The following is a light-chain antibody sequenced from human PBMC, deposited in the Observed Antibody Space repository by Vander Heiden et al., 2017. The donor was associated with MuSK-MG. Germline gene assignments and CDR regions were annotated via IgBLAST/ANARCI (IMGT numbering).Light chain of an antibody. V-gene: IGLV3-19*01. J-gene: IGLJ2*01. Sequence: SSDLTQDPTVSVALGQTVTITCQGDSLRDNYASWYQQKPGQAPVLVIYAANERPSGIPDRFSASKSGNTASLIITGAQADDEADYYCNSRDTTGALGIFGGGTKVTVL. CDR2: AAN. CDR3: NSRDTTGALGI. CDR1: SLRDNY.